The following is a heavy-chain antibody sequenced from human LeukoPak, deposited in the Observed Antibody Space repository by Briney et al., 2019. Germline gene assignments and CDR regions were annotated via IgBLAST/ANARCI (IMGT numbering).Heavy chain of an antibody. CDR3: ARGLEHYYYYYMDV. V-gene: IGHV1-69*01. D-gene: IGHD1/OR15-1a*01. J-gene: IGHJ6*03. CDR1: GRTFSSYA. Sequence: SVKVSCKASGRTFSSYAISWVRQAPGQGLEWMGGIIPIFGTANYAQKFQGRVTITADESTSTAYMELSSLRSEDTAVYYCARGLEHYYYYYMDVWAKGTTVTVSS. CDR2: IIPIFGTA.